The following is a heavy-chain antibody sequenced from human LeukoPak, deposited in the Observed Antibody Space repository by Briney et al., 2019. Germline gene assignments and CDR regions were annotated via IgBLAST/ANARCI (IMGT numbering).Heavy chain of an antibody. CDR2: ISSSSSTI. V-gene: IGHV3-48*01. CDR1: GLPFSGYS. CDR3: QVTDTDSFDY. J-gene: IGHJ4*02. Sequence: GGSLKLSCAASGLPFSGYSMNWVRKAQGRGLEWVSYISSSSSTIYYADSVKGRFTISRDSSKSMLYLEMSSLRAEDTAVYYCQVTDTDSFDYWGQGTLVTVSS. D-gene: IGHD2-21*02.